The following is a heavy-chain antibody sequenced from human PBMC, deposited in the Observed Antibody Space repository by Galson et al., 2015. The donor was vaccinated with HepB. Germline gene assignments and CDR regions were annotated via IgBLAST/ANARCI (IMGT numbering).Heavy chain of an antibody. CDR2: FTSTNKYI. Sequence: SLRLSCAASGYTFGDYAMSWFRQAPGKGLEWVSSFTSTNKYIYYADSVKGRFTIPRDNAQNSLYLQMNSLRAEDTAVYYCAKSACSGDCYPDYWGQGTLVTVSS. CDR1: GYTFGDYA. D-gene: IGHD2-21*02. V-gene: IGHV3-21*01. CDR3: AKSACSGDCYPDY. J-gene: IGHJ4*02.